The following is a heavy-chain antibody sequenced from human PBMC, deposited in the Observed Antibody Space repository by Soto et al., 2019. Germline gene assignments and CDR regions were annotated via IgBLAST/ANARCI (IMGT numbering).Heavy chain of an antibody. CDR1: SDSININYW. CDR2: VHHSGIT. J-gene: IGHJ5*02. V-gene: IGHV4-4*02. D-gene: IGHD4-17*01. Sequence: SETLSLTCTVSSDSININYWWSWVRQPPEGGLEWIGEVHHSGITNYKPSLQSRVIMSVAKSKNQCSLTVRSVTAADTAVYYCARETYGDYVGYFDPWGQGIQVTVSS. CDR3: ARETYGDYVGYFDP.